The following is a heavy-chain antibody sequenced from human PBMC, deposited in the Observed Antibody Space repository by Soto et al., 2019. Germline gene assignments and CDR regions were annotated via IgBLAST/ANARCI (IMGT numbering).Heavy chain of an antibody. J-gene: IGHJ3*02. CDR1: GFTFSSYA. V-gene: IGHV3-23*01. D-gene: IGHD3-16*02. Sequence: EVQLLESGGGLVQPGGSLRLSCAASGFTFSSYAMSWVRQAPGKGLEWVSAISGSGGSTYYADSVKGRFTISRDNSKNKLYLQMNSLRAEDTAVYYCAKDWGNYDYVWGSYRYSAFDIWGQGTMVTVSS. CDR3: AKDWGNYDYVWGSYRYSAFDI. CDR2: ISGSGGST.